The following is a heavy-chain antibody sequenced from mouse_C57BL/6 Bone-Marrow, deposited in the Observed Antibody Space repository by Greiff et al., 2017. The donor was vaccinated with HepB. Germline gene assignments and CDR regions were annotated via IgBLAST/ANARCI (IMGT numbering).Heavy chain of an antibody. CDR1: GFTFSDYY. CDR2: INSDGSST. V-gene: IGHV5-16*01. CDR3: AGEGEYYYAMDY. J-gene: IGHJ4*01. Sequence: EVKLMESAGGLVQPGSSMKLSCTASGFTFSDYYMAWVRQVPEKGLEWVANINSDGSSTYYLDSLKSRFILSRDNAKNILYLQMSSLKSEDTAPYYCAGEGEYYYAMDYWGQGTSVTVSS.